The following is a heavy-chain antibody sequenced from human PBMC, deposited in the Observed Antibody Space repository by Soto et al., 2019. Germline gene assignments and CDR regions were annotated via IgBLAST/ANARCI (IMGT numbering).Heavy chain of an antibody. CDR3: ARQRSGGSMKNDY. V-gene: IGHV4-59*08. J-gene: IGHJ4*02. Sequence: QVQLQESGPGLVKPSETLSLTCTVSGGSISSYYWSWIRQPPGKGLEWIGYIYYSGSTNYNPSLKSRVTISVDTSKNQFSLKLSSVTAADTAVYYCARQRSGGSMKNDYWGQGTLVTVSS. CDR2: IYYSGST. CDR1: GGSISSYY. D-gene: IGHD2-15*01.